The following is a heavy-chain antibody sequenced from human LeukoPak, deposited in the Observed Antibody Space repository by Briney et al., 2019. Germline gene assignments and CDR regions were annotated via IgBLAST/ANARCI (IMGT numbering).Heavy chain of an antibody. CDR3: ARDQSDGYFDY. J-gene: IGHJ4*02. CDR2: IYYSGTT. CDR1: GGSISSYY. Sequence: SETLSLTCTVSGGSISSYYWSWIRQPPGKGRGWIGYIYYSGTTNYNPSRKSRVTISVDTSKNQFSLKLGSVTAADTAVYYCARDQSDGYFDYWGQGTLVTVSS. V-gene: IGHV4-59*01. D-gene: IGHD5-24*01.